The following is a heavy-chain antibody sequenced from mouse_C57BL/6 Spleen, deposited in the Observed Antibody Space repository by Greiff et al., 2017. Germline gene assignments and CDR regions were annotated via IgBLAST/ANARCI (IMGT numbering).Heavy chain of an antibody. CDR2: INPSNGGT. D-gene: IGHD1-1*01. CDR3: ARTTTVVARGDAMDY. J-gene: IGHJ4*01. V-gene: IGHV1-53*01. CDR1: GYTFTTYW. Sequence: QVQLQQPGTELVKPGASVKLSCKASGYTFTTYWMHWVKQRPGQGLEWIGNINPSNGGTNYNEKFKSKATLTVDKSSSTAYMQLSSLTSEDSAVYYCARTTTVVARGDAMDYWGQGTSVTVSS.